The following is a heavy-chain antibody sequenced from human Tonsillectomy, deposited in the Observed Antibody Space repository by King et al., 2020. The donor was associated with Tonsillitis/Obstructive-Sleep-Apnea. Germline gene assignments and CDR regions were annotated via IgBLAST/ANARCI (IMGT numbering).Heavy chain of an antibody. CDR2: ISKSSSNT. CDR3: ARRPYDDFWRGYSPKGHNWFDP. CDR1: GFTFSDYY. D-gene: IGHD3-3*01. Sequence: VQLVESGGGLVKPGGSLRLSCAASGFTFSDYYMSWIRQAPGKGLEWVSCISKSSSNTNYADSVKGRFIISRDNGKNSVYLQMNSLRAEDTAVYYCARRPYDDFWRGYSPKGHNWFDPWGQGTLVTVSS. J-gene: IGHJ5*02. V-gene: IGHV3-11*06.